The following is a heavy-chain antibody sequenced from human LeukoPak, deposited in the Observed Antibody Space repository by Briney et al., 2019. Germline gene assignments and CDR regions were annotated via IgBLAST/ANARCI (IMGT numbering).Heavy chain of an antibody. V-gene: IGHV4-59*10. Sequence: PSETLSLTCAVYGGSFSGYYWSWIRQPPGKGLEWIGRIYTSGSTNYNPSLKSRVTISVDTSKNQFSLKLSSVTAADTAVYYCARAVFRGSVYNWFDPWGQGTLVTVSS. J-gene: IGHJ5*02. CDR3: ARAVFRGSVYNWFDP. CDR1: GGSFSGYY. D-gene: IGHD3-10*01. CDR2: IYTSGST.